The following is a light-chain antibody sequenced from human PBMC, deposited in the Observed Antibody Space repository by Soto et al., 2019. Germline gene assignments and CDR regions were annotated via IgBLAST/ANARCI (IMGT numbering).Light chain of an antibody. J-gene: IGKJ2*01. CDR2: GAS. CDR1: QSVSSSY. CDR3: QQYTTSPPAYT. Sequence: IVLTQSPGTLSLSPGERATLSCRASQSVSSSYLAWYQQKPGQAPRLLIYGASSRATGVPDRFSGSGSGTDFTLTISRLEPEDFAVYYCQQYTTSPPAYTFGQGTKLEIK. V-gene: IGKV3-20*01.